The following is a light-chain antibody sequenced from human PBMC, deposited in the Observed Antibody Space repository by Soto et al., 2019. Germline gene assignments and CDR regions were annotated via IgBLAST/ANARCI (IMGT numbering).Light chain of an antibody. CDR1: QSVSSY. V-gene: IGKV3-11*01. CDR3: QQRSNWPGVT. CDR2: DAS. Sequence: EIVLTQSPATLSLSPGERATLSCRASQSVSSYLAWYQQKPGQAPRLLIYDASNRATGIPARFSGSGSGTEFIPTISSLVPEDFAVYYCQQRSNWPGVTFGQGTRVEIK. J-gene: IGKJ5*01.